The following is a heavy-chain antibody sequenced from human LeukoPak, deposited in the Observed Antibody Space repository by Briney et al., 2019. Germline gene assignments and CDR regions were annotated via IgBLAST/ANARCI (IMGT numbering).Heavy chain of an antibody. CDR3: XRLGQQREGGYFDY. Sequence: GESLKISCKGSGYXFTXYXXXWXRXXPGXXXXXMXIIYPGDSDTRYSPSFQGQVTISADKSISTAYLQWSSLKASDTAMYYCXRLGQQREGGYFDYWGQGTLVTVSS. V-gene: IGHV5-51*01. D-gene: IGHD6-13*01. CDR2: IYPGDSDT. J-gene: IGHJ4*02. CDR1: GYXFTXYX.